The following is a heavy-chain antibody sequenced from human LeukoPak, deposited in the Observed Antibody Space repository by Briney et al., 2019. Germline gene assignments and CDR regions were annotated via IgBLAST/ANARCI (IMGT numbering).Heavy chain of an antibody. J-gene: IGHJ3*02. CDR1: GYSFTNYW. CDR3: ARPRSVAATYEGMMDAFDI. CDR2: IHPGDSNT. D-gene: IGHD6-13*01. Sequence: GGSLKISCKGSGYSFTNYWIGWVRQMPGKGLEWMGIIHPGDSNTKDSPSFQGQVTISADKSISTTYLQWSSLKASDTAMYYCARPRSVAATYEGMMDAFDIWGQGTMVTLSS. V-gene: IGHV5-51*01.